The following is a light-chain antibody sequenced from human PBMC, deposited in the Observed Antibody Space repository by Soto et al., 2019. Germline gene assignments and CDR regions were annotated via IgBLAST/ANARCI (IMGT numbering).Light chain of an antibody. CDR3: TSYATSSTWV. CDR1: SSDVGAYNY. J-gene: IGLJ3*02. CDR2: DVS. V-gene: IGLV2-14*01. Sequence: QSALTQPASVSGSPGQSITISCIGTSSDVGAYNYVSWYQQHPGKAPKLMIYDVSNRPSGVSNRFSGSKSGNTASLTISGLQAEDEADYYCTSYATSSTWVFGEGTKLTVL.